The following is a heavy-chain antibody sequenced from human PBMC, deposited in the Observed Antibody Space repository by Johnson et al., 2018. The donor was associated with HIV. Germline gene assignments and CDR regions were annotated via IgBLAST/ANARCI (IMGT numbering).Heavy chain of an antibody. CDR1: GFTFSDYY. V-gene: IGHV3-11*04. CDR2: ISSSGTTV. J-gene: IGHJ3*02. CDR3: ARDRGYWDAFDI. Sequence: QVQLVESGGGLVKPGGSLRLSCAASGFTFSDYYMTWIRQTPGKGLEWVSYISSSGTTVSYADSVRGRFSISRDNTKHSLYLQMNSLRAEDTALYYCARDRGYWDAFDIWGQGTMVTVSS. D-gene: IGHD3-22*01.